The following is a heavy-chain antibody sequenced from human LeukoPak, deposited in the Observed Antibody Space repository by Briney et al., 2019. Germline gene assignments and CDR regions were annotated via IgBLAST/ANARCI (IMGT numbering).Heavy chain of an antibody. Sequence: GGSLRLSCAASGFTFSDYYMSWIRQAPGKGLEWVSYISSSGSTIYYADSVKGRFTISRDNSKNTLYLQMNSLRAEDTAVYYCANLRVYSGYDYRGWFDPWGQGTLVTVSS. J-gene: IGHJ5*02. CDR2: ISSSGSTI. CDR3: ANLRVYSGYDYRGWFDP. V-gene: IGHV3-11*01. D-gene: IGHD5-12*01. CDR1: GFTFSDYY.